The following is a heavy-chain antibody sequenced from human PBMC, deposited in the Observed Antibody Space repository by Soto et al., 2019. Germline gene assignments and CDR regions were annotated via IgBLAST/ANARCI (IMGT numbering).Heavy chain of an antibody. J-gene: IGHJ3*02. D-gene: IGHD5-12*01. CDR3: ARASEMATINQAFDI. Sequence: LVNVTRKAAGDTFIRYASIWGRQAPGQGLEWMGGIIPIFGTANYAQKFQGRVTITADKSTSTAYMELSSLRSEDTAVYYCARASEMATINQAFDIWGQGTMVTV. CDR2: IIPIFGTA. CDR1: GDTFIRYA. V-gene: IGHV1-69*06.